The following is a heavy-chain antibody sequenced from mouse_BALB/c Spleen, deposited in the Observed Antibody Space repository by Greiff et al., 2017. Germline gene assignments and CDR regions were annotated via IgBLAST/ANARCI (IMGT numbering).Heavy chain of an antibody. CDR2: INPSNGGT. D-gene: IGHD4-1*01. V-gene: IGHV1S81*02. CDR3: TRDWDDWYFDV. Sequence: VQLQQSGAELVKPGASVKLSCKASGYTFTSYYMYWVKQRPGQGLEWIGEINPSNGGTNFNEKFKSKATLTVDKSSSTAYMQLSSLTSEDSAVYYCTRDWDDWYFDVWGAGTTVTVSS. CDR1: GYTFTSYY. J-gene: IGHJ1*01.